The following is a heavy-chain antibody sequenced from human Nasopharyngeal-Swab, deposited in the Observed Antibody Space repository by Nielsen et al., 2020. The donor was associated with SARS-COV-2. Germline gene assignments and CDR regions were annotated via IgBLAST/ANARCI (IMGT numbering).Heavy chain of an antibody. D-gene: IGHD6-6*01. CDR2: IFPLYGSV. J-gene: IGHJ4*02. CDR1: GGTLTTYS. Sequence: SVKVSCKTSGGTLTTYSIAWVRQAPGQGLEWMGRIFPLYGSVDYAQRFQGRVTITADESTNTAHMELSSLRSEDTAMYYCARGIEYNSSSWFEYWGQGTLVTVSS. CDR3: ARGIEYNSSSWFEY. V-gene: IGHV1-69*13.